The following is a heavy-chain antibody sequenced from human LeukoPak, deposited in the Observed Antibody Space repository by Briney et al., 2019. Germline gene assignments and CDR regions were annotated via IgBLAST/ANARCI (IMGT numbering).Heavy chain of an antibody. Sequence: GGSLRLSCAASGFTFSSYCMSWVRQAPGKGLEWVANIKQDGSEKYYADSVKGRFTISRDNAKNSLYLQMNSLRAEDTAVYYCAREGPVAGNDYWGQGTLVTVSS. CDR1: GFTFSSYC. J-gene: IGHJ4*02. CDR3: AREGPVAGNDY. D-gene: IGHD6-19*01. V-gene: IGHV3-7*03. CDR2: IKQDGSEK.